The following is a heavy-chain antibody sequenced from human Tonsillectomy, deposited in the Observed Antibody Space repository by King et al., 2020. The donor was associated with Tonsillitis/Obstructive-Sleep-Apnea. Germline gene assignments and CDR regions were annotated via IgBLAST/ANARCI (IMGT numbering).Heavy chain of an antibody. CDR1: GFTFSNYA. Sequence: VQLVESGGGVVQPGRSLRLSCITSGFTFSNYAMHWVRQAPGKGLEWVAGVSYDGRNKYYADSVKGRCTISRDKSKNTLNLQMNSLRAEDTAVYYCARDPSFTLFGVDSTYFDYWGQGTLVTVSS. J-gene: IGHJ4*02. CDR3: ARDPSFTLFGVDSTYFDY. V-gene: IGHV3-30*04. D-gene: IGHD3-3*01. CDR2: VSYDGRNK.